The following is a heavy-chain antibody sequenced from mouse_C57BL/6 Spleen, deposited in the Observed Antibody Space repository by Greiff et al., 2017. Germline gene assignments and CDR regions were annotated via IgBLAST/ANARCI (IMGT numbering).Heavy chain of an antibody. J-gene: IGHJ2*01. CDR1: GYAFSSSW. V-gene: IGHV1-82*01. CDR2: IYPGDGDT. Sequence: QVQLKESGPELVKPGASVKISCKASGYAFSSSWMNWVKQRPGKGLEWIGRIYPGDGDTNYNGKFKGKATLTAGKSSSTAYMQLSSLTSEDSAVYFCARDSNYRNYCDDWGQGTTLTVSS. CDR3: ARDSNYRNYCDD. D-gene: IGHD2-5*01.